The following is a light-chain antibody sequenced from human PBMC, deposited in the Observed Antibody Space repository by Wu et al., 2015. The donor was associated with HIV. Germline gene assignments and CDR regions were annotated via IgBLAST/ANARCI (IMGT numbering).Light chain of an antibody. CDR2: DAS. V-gene: IGKV3-11*01. Sequence: EIVLTQSPVTLSLSPGERATLSCRASQSVSRSLAWYQQKPVQAPRLLIYDASNRATGIPDRFSGSGSGTDFTLTISSLEPEDFAVYYCQQRSNWPPRFTFGPGTKWNSN. CDR3: QQRSNWPPRFT. CDR1: QSVSRS. J-gene: IGKJ3*01.